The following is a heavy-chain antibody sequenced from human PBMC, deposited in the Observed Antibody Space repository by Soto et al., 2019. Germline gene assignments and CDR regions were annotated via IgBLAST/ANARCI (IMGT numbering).Heavy chain of an antibody. V-gene: IGHV3-66*01. CDR3: ARDASYYRYLDY. J-gene: IGHJ4*02. D-gene: IGHD3-10*01. CDR1: GFTVSSNF. Sequence: GGSLRLSCTASGFTVSSNFMSWVRQAPGNGLDWVSILYSGGQTFYADSVRGRFIISRDNSKNTVYLQMDNLRVEDTAVYYCARDASYYRYLDYWGQGTPVTVS. CDR2: LYSGGQT.